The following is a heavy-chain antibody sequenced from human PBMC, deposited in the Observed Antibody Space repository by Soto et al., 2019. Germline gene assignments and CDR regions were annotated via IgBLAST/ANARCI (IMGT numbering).Heavy chain of an antibody. CDR3: ARSSLDWLRAPTQDFDY. V-gene: IGHV1-69*13. Sequence: SAKVSCEACGGRNRSYAISWVRQEHGQGLEWMGGIIPIFGTANYAQKFQGRVTITADESTSTAYMELSSLRSEDTAVYYCARSSLDWLRAPTQDFDYWGQGTLVTVSS. CDR2: IIPIFGTA. D-gene: IGHD3-3*01. CDR1: GGRNRSYA. J-gene: IGHJ4*02.